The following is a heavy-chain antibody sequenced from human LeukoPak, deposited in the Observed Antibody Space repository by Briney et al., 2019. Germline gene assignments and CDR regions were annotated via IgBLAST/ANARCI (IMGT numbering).Heavy chain of an antibody. V-gene: IGHV4-61*01. CDR3: AREGLYGDYVWSLDY. J-gene: IGHJ4*02. CDR2: IYYSGST. CDR1: GGSVSSGSYY. Sequence: SEMLSLTCTVSGGSVSSGSYYWSWIRQPPGKGLEWIGYIYYSGSTNYNSSLKSQVTISVDTSKNQFSRKLSSVTAADTAVYYCAREGLYGDYVWSLDYWGQGTL. D-gene: IGHD4-17*01.